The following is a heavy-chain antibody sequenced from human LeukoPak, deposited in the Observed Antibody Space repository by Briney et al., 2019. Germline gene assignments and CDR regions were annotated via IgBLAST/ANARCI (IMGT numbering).Heavy chain of an antibody. CDR3: AREPHIAVVTHFDY. V-gene: IGHV3-7*01. Sequence: GGSLRLSCAASGFTFSSYWMSWVRQAPGKGLEWVANIKQDGSEKYYVDFVKGRFTISRDNAKNSLFLQMNSLRVEDTAVYYCAREPHIAVVTHFDYWGQGTLVTVSS. CDR2: IKQDGSEK. J-gene: IGHJ4*02. D-gene: IGHD6-19*01. CDR1: GFTFSSYW.